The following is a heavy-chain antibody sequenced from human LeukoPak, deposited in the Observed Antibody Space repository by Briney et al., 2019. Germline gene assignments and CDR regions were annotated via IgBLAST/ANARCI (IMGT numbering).Heavy chain of an antibody. CDR3: AKWARDGYNLGLDY. D-gene: IGHD5-24*01. Sequence: PGGSLRLSCAASGFTFSSYSMNWVRQAPGKGLEWVSVIYSGGSTYYADSVKGRFTISRDNSKNTLYLQMNSLRAEDTAVYYCAKWARDGYNLGLDYWGQGTLVTVSS. J-gene: IGHJ4*02. CDR1: GFTFSSYS. CDR2: IYSGGST. V-gene: IGHV3-53*01.